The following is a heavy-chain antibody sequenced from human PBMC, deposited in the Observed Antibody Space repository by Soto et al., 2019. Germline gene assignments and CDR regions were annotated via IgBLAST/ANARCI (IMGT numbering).Heavy chain of an antibody. D-gene: IGHD1-7*01. CDR2: IIPIFGTA. Sequence: SVKVSCKASGGTFSSYAISWVRQAPGQGLEWMGGIIPIFGTANYAQKFQGRVTITADESTSTAYMELSSLRSEDTAVYYCARDRAPVLELLPDWAFDIWGQGTRVTVSS. CDR1: GGTFSSYA. V-gene: IGHV1-69*13. CDR3: ARDRAPVLELLPDWAFDI. J-gene: IGHJ3*02.